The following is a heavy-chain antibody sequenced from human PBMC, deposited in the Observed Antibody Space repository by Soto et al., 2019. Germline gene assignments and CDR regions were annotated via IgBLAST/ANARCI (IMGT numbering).Heavy chain of an antibody. CDR1: GFPFSNAW. CDR3: TTDSRTTLPEIRFDY. D-gene: IGHD1-26*01. Sequence: EVQLVESGGGLVKPGGSLRLSCVASGFPFSNAWINWVRQVPGKGLEWVGRVKSKTDGGSSDYAAAVKGRFAVSRDDSRHIVYLQMHSLKIEDTGVYYCTTDSRTTLPEIRFDYWGHGTQVTVSS. V-gene: IGHV3-15*07. CDR2: VKSKTDGGSS. J-gene: IGHJ4*01.